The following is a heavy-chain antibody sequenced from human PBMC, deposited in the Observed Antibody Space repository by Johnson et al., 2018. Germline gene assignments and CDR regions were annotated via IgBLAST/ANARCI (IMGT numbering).Heavy chain of an antibody. CDR1: GFTFSSYG. CDR2: ISYDGSNK. J-gene: IGHJ6*03. D-gene: IGHD2-2*01. CDR3: AKAHCSSTRGYARGDYYYRDV. Sequence: VQRVETGGGVVQPGRSLRLSCAASGFTFSSYGMHWVRQAPGKGLEWVAVISYDGSNKYYADSVKGRFTISRDNSKNTLYLQMNSRWAEDTAVYYCAKAHCSSTRGYARGDYYYRDVWGKGTTVTVSS. V-gene: IGHV3-30*18.